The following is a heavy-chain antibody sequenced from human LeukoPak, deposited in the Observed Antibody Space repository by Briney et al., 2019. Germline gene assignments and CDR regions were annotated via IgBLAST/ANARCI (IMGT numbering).Heavy chain of an antibody. Sequence: GGSLRLSCAASGFTFDDYAMHWVRQAPGKGLEWVSGISWNSGSIGYADSVKGRFSISRDNAKNSLYLQMNSLRAEDTALYYCAKGYSYYYDSSGYLWDWGQGTLVTVSS. CDR3: AKGYSYYYDSSGYLWD. CDR2: ISWNSGSI. V-gene: IGHV3-9*01. CDR1: GFTFDDYA. J-gene: IGHJ4*02. D-gene: IGHD3-22*01.